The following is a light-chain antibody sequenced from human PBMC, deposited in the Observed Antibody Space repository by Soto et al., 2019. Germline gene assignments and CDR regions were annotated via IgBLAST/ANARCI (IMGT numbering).Light chain of an antibody. Sequence: DIVMTQSPDSLAVSLGERATINCKSSQSVLYSSNNKNYLAWYQQKPGQPPKLLIYWASTRQSGVPDRFSGSGSGTDFTLTISSLQAEDVAVYYCHQYYSTPRTIGQGTKVEIK. CDR1: QSVLYSSNNKNY. CDR3: HQYYSTPRT. V-gene: IGKV4-1*01. CDR2: WAS. J-gene: IGKJ1*01.